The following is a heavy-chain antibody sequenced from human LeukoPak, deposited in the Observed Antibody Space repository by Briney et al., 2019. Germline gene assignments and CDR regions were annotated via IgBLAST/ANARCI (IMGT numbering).Heavy chain of an antibody. V-gene: IGHV1-18*01. CDR1: GYTFTSYG. CDR2: ISAYNGNT. J-gene: IGHJ4*02. Sequence: ASVKVSCKXSGYTFTSYGISWVRQAPGQGLEWMGWISAYNGNTNYSQKLQGRVTMTTDTSTSTAYMELRSLRSDDTAVYYCARVFWSGGSIRRDYWGQGTLVTVSS. CDR3: ARVFWSGGSIRRDY. D-gene: IGHD2-15*01.